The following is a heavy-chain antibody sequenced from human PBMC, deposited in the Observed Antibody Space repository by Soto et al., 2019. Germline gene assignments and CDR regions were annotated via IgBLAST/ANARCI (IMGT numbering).Heavy chain of an antibody. J-gene: IGHJ5*02. D-gene: IGHD6-13*01. CDR1: GFTFSSYS. CDR2: ISSSSSTI. V-gene: IGHV3-48*01. CDR3: ARDPGSSSWLPTFDP. Sequence: GGSLRLSCAASGFTFSSYSMNWVRQAPGKGLEWVSYISSSSSTIYYADSVKGRFTISRDNAKNSLYLQMNSLRAEDTAVYYCARDPGSSSWLPTFDPWGQGTLVTVSS.